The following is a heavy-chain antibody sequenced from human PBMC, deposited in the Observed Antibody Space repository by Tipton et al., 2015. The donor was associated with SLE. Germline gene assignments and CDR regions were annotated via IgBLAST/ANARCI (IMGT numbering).Heavy chain of an antibody. CDR1: GGSISSHTYY. D-gene: IGHD2-21*01. CDR2: IHYSRPV. Sequence: TLSLTCTVSGGSISSHTYYWGWIRQSPGKAPEWIGSIHYSRPVFYTPSLVSRVSMSVDTSKNHFSLNLTSVTAADTAVYYCARILIGFYMDVWGRGITVIVSS. J-gene: IGHJ6*03. CDR3: ARILIGFYMDV. V-gene: IGHV4-39*02.